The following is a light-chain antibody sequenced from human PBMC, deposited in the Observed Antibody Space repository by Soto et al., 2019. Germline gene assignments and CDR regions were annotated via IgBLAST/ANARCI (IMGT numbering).Light chain of an antibody. Sequence: DIQMTQSPSTLSASVGGRVTITCRASQSVGTWVAWYQQKPGKAPKLLIYGASNLESGVPSRFSGSGSGTEFTLTISSLQPDDFATYYCQQYNSYSPFGQGTKVDIK. CDR1: QSVGTW. J-gene: IGKJ1*01. CDR2: GAS. V-gene: IGKV1-5*01. CDR3: QQYNSYSP.